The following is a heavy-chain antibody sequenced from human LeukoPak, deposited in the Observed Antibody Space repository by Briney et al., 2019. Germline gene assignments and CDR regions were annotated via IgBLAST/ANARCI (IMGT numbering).Heavy chain of an antibody. CDR2: ISSSSSYI. J-gene: IGHJ5*02. Sequence: KSGGSLRLSCAASGFTFSSYSMNWVRQAPGKGLEWVSSISSSSSYIYYADSVKGRFTISRDNAKNSLYLQMNSLRAEDTAVYYCARELKPLLPLFLLKEKAGFDPWGQGTLVTVSS. V-gene: IGHV3-21*01. CDR3: ARELKPLLPLFLLKEKAGFDP. D-gene: IGHD1-14*01. CDR1: GFTFSSYS.